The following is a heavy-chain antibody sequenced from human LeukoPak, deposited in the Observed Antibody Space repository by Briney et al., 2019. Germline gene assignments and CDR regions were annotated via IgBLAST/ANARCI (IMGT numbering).Heavy chain of an antibody. V-gene: IGHV1-69*13. CDR1: GGTFSSYA. J-gene: IGHJ4*02. D-gene: IGHD4-11*01. CDR3: AREGIGRETVFPRDPYYFDY. Sequence: GASVKVSCKASGGTFSSYAISWVRQAPGLGLEWMGGIIPIFGTANYAQKFQGRVTITADESTSTAYMELSSLRSEDTAVYYCAREGIGRETVFPRDPYYFDYWGQGTLVTVSS. CDR2: IIPIFGTA.